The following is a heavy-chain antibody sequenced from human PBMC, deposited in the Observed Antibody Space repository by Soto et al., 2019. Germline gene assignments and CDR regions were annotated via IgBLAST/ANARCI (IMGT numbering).Heavy chain of an antibody. CDR3: ARDMSLVRGVIHGWFDP. Sequence: GGSLRLSCAASGLTFYNYDMSWVRQAPGKGLEWVSTIGSSGDPAYYADSVKGRFTISRDNAKNSLYLQMNSLRAEDTAVYYCARDMSLVRGVIHGWFDPWGQGTLVTVSS. V-gene: IGHV3-21*01. CDR2: IGSSGDPA. J-gene: IGHJ5*02. D-gene: IGHD3-10*01. CDR1: GLTFYNYD.